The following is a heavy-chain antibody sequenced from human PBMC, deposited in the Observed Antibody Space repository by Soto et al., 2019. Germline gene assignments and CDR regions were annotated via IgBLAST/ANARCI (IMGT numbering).Heavy chain of an antibody. D-gene: IGHD2-8*01. CDR1: GGTFSSYT. CDR3: ARDHAVVLTGHWFDP. V-gene: IGHV1-69*08. J-gene: IGHJ5*02. Sequence: QVQLVQSGAEVKKPGSSVQVSCKASGGTFSSYTISWVRQAPGQGLEWMGRIIPILGIANYAQKFQGRVTITADKSTSTAYMELSSLRSEDTAVYYCARDHAVVLTGHWFDPWGQGTLVTVSS. CDR2: IIPILGIA.